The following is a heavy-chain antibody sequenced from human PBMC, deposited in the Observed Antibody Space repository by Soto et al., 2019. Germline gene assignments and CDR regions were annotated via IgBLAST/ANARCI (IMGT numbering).Heavy chain of an antibody. CDR3: ARESSGYDPDAFDI. J-gene: IGHJ3*02. D-gene: IGHD3-22*01. Sequence: ASVKVSCKASGYTFTSYGISWVRQAPGQGLEWMGWISAYNGNTNYAQKLQGRVTMATDTSTSTAYMELRSLRSDDTAVYYCARESSGYDPDAFDIWGQGTMVTVSS. V-gene: IGHV1-18*01. CDR1: GYTFTSYG. CDR2: ISAYNGNT.